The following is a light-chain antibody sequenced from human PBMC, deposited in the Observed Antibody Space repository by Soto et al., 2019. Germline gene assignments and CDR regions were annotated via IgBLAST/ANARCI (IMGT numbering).Light chain of an antibody. CDR3: LQVFNFPRA. J-gene: IGKJ1*01. Sequence: AIQMTQSPSSLAGSVGDRLTITCRASQDIGNDLGWYQQKPGKAPKLLIYAASSLQSGVSSRFSGSGSGTEFTLIISSLQPEDFATYYCLQVFNFPRAFGQGTKVDIK. CDR1: QDIGND. CDR2: AAS. V-gene: IGKV1-6*02.